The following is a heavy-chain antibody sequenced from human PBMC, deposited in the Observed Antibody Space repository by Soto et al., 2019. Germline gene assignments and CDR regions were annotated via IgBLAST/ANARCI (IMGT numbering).Heavy chain of an antibody. CDR1: GFTFSSYN. CDR2: ISSGSTYI. D-gene: IGHD5-18*01. Sequence: PGGSLRLSCAASGFTFSSYNMNWVRQAPGKGLEWVSSISSGSTYIYYADSVKGRFTISRGNTKNSLYLQMNSLGAEDTAVYYCARDGRSTAMPGMRDRYYYYGLDVWGQGNKVTVS. CDR3: ARDGRSTAMPGMRDRYYYYGLDV. J-gene: IGHJ6*02. V-gene: IGHV3-21*01.